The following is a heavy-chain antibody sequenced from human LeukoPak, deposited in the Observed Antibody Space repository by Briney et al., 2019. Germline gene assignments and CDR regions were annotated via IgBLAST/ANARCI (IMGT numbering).Heavy chain of an antibody. CDR2: ISYDGSNR. Sequence: GGSLRLSCAASGFTFSSSGMHWVRQAPGKGLEWVAFISYDGSNRYYADSVKGRFTISRDNSKNTLYLQMNSLRAEDTAVYYCAKETRGSYSDYWGQGTLVSVSS. V-gene: IGHV3-30*02. CDR1: GFTFSSSG. D-gene: IGHD5-12*01. J-gene: IGHJ4*02. CDR3: AKETRGSYSDY.